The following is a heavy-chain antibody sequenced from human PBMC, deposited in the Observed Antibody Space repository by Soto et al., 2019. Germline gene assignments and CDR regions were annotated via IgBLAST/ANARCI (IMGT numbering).Heavy chain of an antibody. V-gene: IGHV1-2*02. J-gene: IGHJ6*01. D-gene: IGHD1-26*01. CDR2: INPNSGGT. CDR3: ARSSGSYSYYGMDV. Sequence: GASVKVSCTASGYTFTGYYMHWVRQAPGQGLEWMGWINPNSGGTNNAQKFQGRVTMTRDTSISTAYMELSRLRSDDTAVYSCARSSGSYSYYGMDVWGQGTTVTVSS. CDR1: GYTFTGYY.